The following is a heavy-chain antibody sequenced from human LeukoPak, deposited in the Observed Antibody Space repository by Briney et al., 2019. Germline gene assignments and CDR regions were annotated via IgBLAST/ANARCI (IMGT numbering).Heavy chain of an antibody. J-gene: IGHJ5*02. CDR2: INAGNGNT. Sequence: GASVKVSCKASGYTFTSYDMHWVRQAPGQRLEWMGWINAGNGNTKYSQKFQGRVTIARDTSASTAYMELSSLRSEDTAVYYCARDSVRGLNWFDPWGQGTLVTVSS. D-gene: IGHD3-10*02. CDR3: ARDSVRGLNWFDP. CDR1: GYTFTSYD. V-gene: IGHV1-3*01.